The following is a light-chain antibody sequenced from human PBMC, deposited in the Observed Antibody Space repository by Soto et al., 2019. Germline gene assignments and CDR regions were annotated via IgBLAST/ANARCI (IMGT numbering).Light chain of an antibody. V-gene: IGKV1-5*01. CDR3: QQYNSYWT. CDR2: DAS. J-gene: IGKJ1*01. Sequence: DIQMTQSPSTLSASVGDKVTITCRASQSINSWSAWYQQKPGKAPKLLIYDASSLESVVPSRFSGSGSGTEFTLTISSLQPDDFATYYCQQYNSYWTFGQGTKVDIK. CDR1: QSINSW.